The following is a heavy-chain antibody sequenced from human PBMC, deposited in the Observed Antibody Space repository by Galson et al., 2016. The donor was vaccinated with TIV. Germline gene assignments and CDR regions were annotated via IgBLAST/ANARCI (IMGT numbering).Heavy chain of an antibody. Sequence: SETLSLTCTVSSDSLITYYLSWIRQPPGKGLEWNGYIPDSGRSNENPSLKSRVTISVDTSKKQISLKLKSVTAADTAMYYCERDLGLGAFDIWGQGTMVTVSS. J-gene: IGHJ3*02. CDR3: ERDLGLGAFDI. CDR1: SDSLITYY. CDR2: IPDSGRS. V-gene: IGHV4-59*01. D-gene: IGHD7-27*01.